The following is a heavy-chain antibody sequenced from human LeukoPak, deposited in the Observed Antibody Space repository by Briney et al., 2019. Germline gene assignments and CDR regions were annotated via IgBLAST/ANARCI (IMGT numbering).Heavy chain of an antibody. V-gene: IGHV3-48*03. Sequence: QPGGSLRLSCAASGFSFSNYEMNWVRQAPGKGLEWVSYISSTGRSTYYPDSVKGRFTISRDNAENSLYLEMNSLRAEDTAFYYCARGVTTAHDAFDSWGQGTMVTVSS. CDR3: ARGVTTAHDAFDS. D-gene: IGHD1/OR15-1a*01. J-gene: IGHJ3*02. CDR2: ISSTGRST. CDR1: GFSFSNYE.